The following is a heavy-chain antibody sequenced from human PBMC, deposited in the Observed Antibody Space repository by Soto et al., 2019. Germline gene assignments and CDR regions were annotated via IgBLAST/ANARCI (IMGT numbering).Heavy chain of an antibody. D-gene: IGHD3-10*01. CDR3: AKYLRNYGSGNYWDY. CDR2: IRGSGGDT. CDR1: GFTFSTYA. Sequence: EVQLLESGGDLVQPGGSLRLSCAASGFTFSTYAMTWVRQAPKKGLEWVSAIRGSGGDTYYADSVRGRFTISRHNSKNTLYLQMNSLRAEDTAVYYCAKYLRNYGSGNYWDYWGQGTLVTVSS. V-gene: IGHV3-23*01. J-gene: IGHJ4*02.